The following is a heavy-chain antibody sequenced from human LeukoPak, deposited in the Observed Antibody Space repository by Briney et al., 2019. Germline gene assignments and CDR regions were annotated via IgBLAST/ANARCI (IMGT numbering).Heavy chain of an antibody. CDR2: ISTSGTP. Sequence: PSETLSLTCTGSGDSISSGDYYWNWIRQPAGKRLEWIGRISTSGTPNYNPSFRGRLTISIDTSKNQVSLNLRSVTAAETGIYYCARGPYWGQGHWSPSLQ. CDR1: GDSISSGDYY. J-gene: IGHJ3*01. V-gene: IGHV4-61*02. CDR3: ARGPY.